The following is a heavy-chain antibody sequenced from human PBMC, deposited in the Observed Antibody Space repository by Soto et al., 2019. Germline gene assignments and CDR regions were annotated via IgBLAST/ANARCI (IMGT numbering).Heavy chain of an antibody. J-gene: IGHJ6*02. CDR1: GFTFSSYA. CDR3: ATPSRATWTLSYYYYYYGMDV. V-gene: IGHV3-23*01. Sequence: EVQLLESGGGLVQPGGSLRLSCAASGFTFSSYAMSWVRQAPGKGLEWVSAISGSGGSTYYADSVKGRFTISRDNSKNTLYLHMNSLRAEDTAVYYCATPSRATWTLSYYYYYYGMDVWGQGTTVTVSS. D-gene: IGHD1-26*01. CDR2: ISGSGGST.